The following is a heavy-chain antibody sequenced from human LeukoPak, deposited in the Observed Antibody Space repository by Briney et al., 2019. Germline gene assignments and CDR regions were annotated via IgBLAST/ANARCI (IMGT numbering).Heavy chain of an antibody. V-gene: IGHV3-43D*03. CDR2: ISWDGGST. D-gene: IGHD6-19*01. J-gene: IGHJ4*02. CDR3: VRDLTGMAVTITYPY. CDR1: RFTFDDYA. Sequence: GGSLRLSCAASRFTFDDYAMHWVRQAPGKGLEWVSLISWDGGSTYYADSVKGRFTISRDNAKNSLYLQMNSLRAEDTAVYYCVRDLTGMAVTITYPYWGQGTLVTVSS.